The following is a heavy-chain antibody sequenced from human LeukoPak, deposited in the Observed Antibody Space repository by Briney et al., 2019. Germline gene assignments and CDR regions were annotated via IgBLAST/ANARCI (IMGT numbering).Heavy chain of an antibody. CDR3: AREYYDSSGYYQKTDY. J-gene: IGHJ4*02. CDR2: INPNSGGT. Sequence: ASVKVSCKASGYTFTGYYMHWVRQVPGQGLEWMGWINPNSGGTNYAQKFQGRVTMTRDTSISTAYMELSRLRSDDTAVYYCAREYYDSSGYYQKTDYWGQGTLVTVSS. V-gene: IGHV1-2*02. CDR1: GYTFTGYY. D-gene: IGHD3-22*01.